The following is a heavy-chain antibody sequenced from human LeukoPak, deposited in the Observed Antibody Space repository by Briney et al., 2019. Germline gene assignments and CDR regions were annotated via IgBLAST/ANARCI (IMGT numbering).Heavy chain of an antibody. CDR1: GFTFSSYS. J-gene: IGHJ4*02. D-gene: IGHD7-27*01. Sequence: GGSLRLSCAASGFTFSSYSMNWVPQAPGKELEGVSSISSSSSYIYYADSVKGRFTISRDNAKNSLYLRMNSLRAEDTAVYYCARDKPGEGDYWGQGTLVTVSS. CDR3: ARDKPGEGDY. CDR2: ISSSSSYI. V-gene: IGHV3-21*01.